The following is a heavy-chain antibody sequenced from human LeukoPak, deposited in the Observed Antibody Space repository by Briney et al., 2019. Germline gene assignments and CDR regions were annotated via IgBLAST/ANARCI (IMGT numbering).Heavy chain of an antibody. Sequence: GGSLRLSCAASGFTFSNCWMQWLRQVPGKGLNWVSNINSDGSITSYADSVKGRFTISRDNSKNTLYLQMNSLRAEDTAVYYCATKLANWGLALYFDYWGQGALVTVSS. CDR3: ATKLANWGLALYFDY. J-gene: IGHJ4*02. D-gene: IGHD7-27*01. V-gene: IGHV3-74*01. CDR1: GFTFSNCW. CDR2: INSDGSIT.